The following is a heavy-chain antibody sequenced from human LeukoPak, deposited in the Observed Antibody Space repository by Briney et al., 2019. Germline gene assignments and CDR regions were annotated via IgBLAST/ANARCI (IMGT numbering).Heavy chain of an antibody. D-gene: IGHD4-17*01. Sequence: ASVKVSCKASGYTFTSYGISWVRQAPAQGLEWMGWISAYNGNTNYAQKLQGRVTMTTDTSTSTAYMELRSLRSDDTAVYYCARDDYGDYPRDYWGQGTLVTVSS. V-gene: IGHV1-18*01. CDR2: ISAYNGNT. CDR3: ARDDYGDYPRDY. CDR1: GYTFTSYG. J-gene: IGHJ4*02.